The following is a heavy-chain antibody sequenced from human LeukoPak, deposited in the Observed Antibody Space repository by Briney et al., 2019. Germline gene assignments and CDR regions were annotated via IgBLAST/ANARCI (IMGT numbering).Heavy chain of an antibody. CDR2: IYYSGST. CDR1: GGSISSSSYY. V-gene: IGHV4-39*07. Sequence: SETLSLTCTVSGGSISSSSYYWGWIRQPPGKGREWIGSIYYSGSTYYNPSLKSRVTISVDTSKNQFSLSLSSVTAADTAVYYCARGRKYYDSSGYPRPYNWFDPWGQGTLVTVSS. CDR3: ARGRKYYDSSGYPRPYNWFDP. D-gene: IGHD3-22*01. J-gene: IGHJ5*02.